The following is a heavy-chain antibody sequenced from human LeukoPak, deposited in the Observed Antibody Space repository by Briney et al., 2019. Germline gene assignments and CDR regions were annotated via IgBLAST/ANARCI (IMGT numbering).Heavy chain of an antibody. D-gene: IGHD3-10*01. V-gene: IGHV3-21*01. CDR2: ISSSSSYI. CDR3: ARVGITMVRGVPMEQYYFDY. Sequence: GGSLRLSCAASGFTFSSYSMNWVRQAPGKGLEWVSSISSSSSYIYYADPVKGRFTISRDNAKNSLYLQMNSLRAEDTAVYYCARVGITMVRGVPMEQYYFDYWGQGTLVTVSS. CDR1: GFTFSSYS. J-gene: IGHJ4*02.